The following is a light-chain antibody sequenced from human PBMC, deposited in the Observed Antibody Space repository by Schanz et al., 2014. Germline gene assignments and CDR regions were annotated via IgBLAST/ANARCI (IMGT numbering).Light chain of an antibody. CDR3: SSYTSSRTVV. J-gene: IGLJ2*01. CDR2: DVS. Sequence: SALTQPASVSGSPGQSITISCTGTSSDVGGYNYVSWYQQHPGKAPKLMIYDVSNRPSGVSNRFSGSKSGNTASLTISGLQAEDEGDYYCSSYTSSRTVVFGGGTKLTVL. CDR1: SSDVGGYNY. V-gene: IGLV2-14*01.